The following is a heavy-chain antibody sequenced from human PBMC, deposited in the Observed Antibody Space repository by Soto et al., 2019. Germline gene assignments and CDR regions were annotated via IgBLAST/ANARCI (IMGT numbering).Heavy chain of an antibody. CDR3: AKASFDILTGYVDY. CDR2: ISWNTGSI. V-gene: IGHV3-9*01. Sequence: EVQLVESGGGLVQPGRSLRLSCAASGFRFDGYAMYWVRQPPGKGLEWVSGISWNTGSIGYADSVKGRFTISRDNARNSLYLQMNSLRADDTALYYCAKASFDILTGYVDYWGQGTLVTVSS. D-gene: IGHD3-9*01. J-gene: IGHJ4*02. CDR1: GFRFDGYA.